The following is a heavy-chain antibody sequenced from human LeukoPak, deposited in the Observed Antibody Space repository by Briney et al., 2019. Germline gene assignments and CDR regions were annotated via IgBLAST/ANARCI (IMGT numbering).Heavy chain of an antibody. CDR2: IYYSGST. CDR3: ARHRGDRLLLDAFDI. Sequence: PSETLSLTCTVSGGSISSYYWSWIRQPPGKGLEWIGYIYYSGSTNYNPSLKSRVTISVDTSKNQFSLKLSSVTAADTAVYYCARHRGDRLLLDAFDIWGQGTMVTVSS. D-gene: IGHD2-21*01. V-gene: IGHV4-59*08. J-gene: IGHJ3*02. CDR1: GGSISSYY.